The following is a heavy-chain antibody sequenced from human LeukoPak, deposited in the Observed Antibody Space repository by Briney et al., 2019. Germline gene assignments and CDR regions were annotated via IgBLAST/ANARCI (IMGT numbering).Heavy chain of an antibody. Sequence: ASVKVSCKVSGYSLTELSMHWVRQAPGKGLEWMGAFDPRNGGTYFAQNFQGRVKLTEDTSTDTSSMELRSLKSDDTAVYYCTTSDRQFCSPSSCYMPFDYWGQGSLVTVSS. J-gene: IGHJ4*02. CDR1: GYSLTELS. CDR3: TTSDRQFCSPSSCYMPFDY. CDR2: FDPRNGGT. D-gene: IGHD2-2*02. V-gene: IGHV1-24*01.